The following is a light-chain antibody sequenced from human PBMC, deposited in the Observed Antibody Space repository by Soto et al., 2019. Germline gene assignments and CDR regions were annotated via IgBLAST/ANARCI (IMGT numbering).Light chain of an antibody. CDR2: AAS. V-gene: IGKV3-15*01. CDR1: QSVSGN. CDR3: QQYNNWPPLT. Sequence: EIVMTQSPATLSVSPGERATLSCRASQSVSGNLAWYQQKPGQAPRLLIYAASTRATGIPARFSGSGSGTEFTPHIISLQSEDFAVYYCQQYNNWPPLTFGPGTKVDI. J-gene: IGKJ3*01.